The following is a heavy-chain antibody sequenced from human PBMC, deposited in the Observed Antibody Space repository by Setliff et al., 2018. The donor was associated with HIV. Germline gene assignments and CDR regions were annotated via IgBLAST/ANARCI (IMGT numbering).Heavy chain of an antibody. J-gene: IGHJ6*03. CDR2: IYYSGST. Sequence: SETLSLTCTVSGDSITSGGYFWSWIRQHPGKGLEWIGHIYYSGSTYYNPSLKSRVTISVDTSKNQFSLKLSSVTAADTAVYYCARSPIAAGTTTMRYYYYYYMDVWGKGTTVTVSS. V-gene: IGHV4-31*03. D-gene: IGHD6-13*01. CDR1: GDSITSGGYF. CDR3: ARSPIAAGTTTMRYYYYYYMDV.